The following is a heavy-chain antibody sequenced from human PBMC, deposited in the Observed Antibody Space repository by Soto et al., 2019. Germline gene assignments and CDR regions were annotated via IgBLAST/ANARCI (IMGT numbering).Heavy chain of an antibody. CDR3: ARVRYSYGPNDAFDI. Sequence: ASVKVSCKASGGTFSSYAISWVRQAPGQGLEWMGGIIPIFGTANYAQKFQGRVTITADESTSTAYMELSSLRSEDTAVYYCARVRYSYGPNDAFDIWGQGTMVTVSS. D-gene: IGHD5-18*01. J-gene: IGHJ3*02. CDR2: IIPIFGTA. V-gene: IGHV1-69*13. CDR1: GGTFSSYA.